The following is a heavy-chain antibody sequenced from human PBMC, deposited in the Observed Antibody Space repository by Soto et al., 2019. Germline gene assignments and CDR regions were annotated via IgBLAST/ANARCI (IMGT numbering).Heavy chain of an antibody. CDR2: IYYSGST. Sequence: PSETLSLTCTVSGGSISSSSYYWGWIRQPPGKGLEWIGSIYYSGSTYYNPSLKSRVTISVDTSKNQFSLKLSSVTAADTAVYYCARERGLRYCSGGSCYFNWFVPWGQGTLVTVSS. V-gene: IGHV4-39*02. J-gene: IGHJ5*02. CDR3: ARERGLRYCSGGSCYFNWFVP. CDR1: GGSISSSSYY. D-gene: IGHD2-15*01.